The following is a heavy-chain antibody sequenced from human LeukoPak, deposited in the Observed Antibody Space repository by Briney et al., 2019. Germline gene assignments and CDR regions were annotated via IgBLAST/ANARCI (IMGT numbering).Heavy chain of an antibody. CDR3: AREDDRAFGAYDC. D-gene: IGHD4-17*01. CDR2: VSKYTGNA. J-gene: IGHJ4*02. Sequence: ASDPVSYLPSRYTFTRYYMQWVRQAPGQGLEWMGWVSKYTGNADYPPKFQGRVSKTTDTSTRTAYMELRSLRPDDTAVYFCAREDDRAFGAYDCWGQGTLVTVS. CDR1: RYTFTRYY. V-gene: IGHV1-18*04.